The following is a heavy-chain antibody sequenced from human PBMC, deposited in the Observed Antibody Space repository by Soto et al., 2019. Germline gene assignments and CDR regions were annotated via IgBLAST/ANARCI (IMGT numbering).Heavy chain of an antibody. CDR3: AHRGPKGAGAFEI. CDR2: IYWDNDQ. Sequence: QITLKESGPTLVKPTETLTLTCTVSGFSLSTNGVGVGWIRQPPGKALEWLALIYWDNDQYYSPSLKSRLFIRNDDSRTQVVLTVTNVDPMDTATYYCAHRGPKGAGAFEIWGQGTMVTVSS. CDR1: GFSLSTNGVG. V-gene: IGHV2-5*02. J-gene: IGHJ3*02.